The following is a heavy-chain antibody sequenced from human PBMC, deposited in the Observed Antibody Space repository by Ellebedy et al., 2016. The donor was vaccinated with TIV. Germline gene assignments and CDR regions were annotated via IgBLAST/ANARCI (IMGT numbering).Heavy chain of an antibody. CDR3: ARRGNYLGDAFDI. D-gene: IGHD1-26*01. CDR1: GFTFSYYS. J-gene: IGHJ3*02. Sequence: GESLKISCAASGFTFSYYSMNWVRQAAGKGLEWISYIVGTGTTTYYADSVKGRFTISRDNSKNSLFLQMNSLRDDDTAVYYCARRGNYLGDAFDIWGQGAMVIVSS. CDR2: IVGTGTTT. V-gene: IGHV3-48*02.